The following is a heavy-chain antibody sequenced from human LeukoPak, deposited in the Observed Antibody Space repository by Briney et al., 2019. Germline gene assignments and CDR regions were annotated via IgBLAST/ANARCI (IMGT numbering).Heavy chain of an antibody. CDR1: GFTFSSYG. J-gene: IGHJ5*02. D-gene: IGHD3-22*01. CDR2: IRYDGSNK. CDR3: AKDLRPIDRYYDTLP. V-gene: IGHV3-30*02. Sequence: PGGSLRLSCAASGFTFSSYGMHWVRQAPGKGLEWVAFIRYDGSNKYYADSVKGRFTISRDNSKNTLYLQMNSLRAEDTAAYYCAKDLRPIDRYYDTLPWGQGTLVTVSS.